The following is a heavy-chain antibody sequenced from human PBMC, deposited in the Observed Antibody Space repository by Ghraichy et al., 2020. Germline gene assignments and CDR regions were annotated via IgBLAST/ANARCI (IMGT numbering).Heavy chain of an antibody. CDR1: GFTFRSYW. Sequence: GGSLRLSCAASGFTFRSYWMHWVRQAPGKGLVWVSRINSDGSSTSYADSVKGRFTISRDNAKNTLYLQMNSLRAEDTAVYYCASLDRYGFFLDWGQGTLVTVSS. V-gene: IGHV3-74*01. J-gene: IGHJ4*02. CDR3: ASLDRYGFFLD. CDR2: INSDGSST. D-gene: IGHD5-18*01.